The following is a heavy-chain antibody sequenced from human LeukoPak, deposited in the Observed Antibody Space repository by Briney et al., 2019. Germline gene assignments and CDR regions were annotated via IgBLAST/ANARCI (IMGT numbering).Heavy chain of an antibody. V-gene: IGHV5-51*01. D-gene: IGHD1-1*01. J-gene: IGHJ3*02. CDR3: ASSLIRYNWNDGSDAFDI. CDR1: GYSFTSYW. CDR2: IYPGDSDT. Sequence: GESLKISYKGSGYSFTSYWIGWVRQMPGKGLEWMGIIYPGDSDTRYSPSFQGQVTISADKSISTAYLQWSSLKASDTAMYYCASSLIRYNWNDGSDAFDIWGQGTMVTVSS.